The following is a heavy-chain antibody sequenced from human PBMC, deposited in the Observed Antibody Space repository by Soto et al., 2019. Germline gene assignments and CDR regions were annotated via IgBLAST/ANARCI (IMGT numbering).Heavy chain of an antibody. CDR1: GYTFSDYY. CDR2: VNPHTGVT. Sequence: QVQLVQSGAEVKKPGASVKISCKASGYTFSDYYIHWVRQAPGQGLEWMGWVNPHTGVTRYAKRFQGRVTMTRDTSINTVYMELTRQTPDDTAVYFCAKSYTPTSPGRYFDYWGQGTLVTVSS. J-gene: IGHJ4*02. D-gene: IGHD3-10*01. CDR3: AKSYTPTSPGRYFDY. V-gene: IGHV1-2*02.